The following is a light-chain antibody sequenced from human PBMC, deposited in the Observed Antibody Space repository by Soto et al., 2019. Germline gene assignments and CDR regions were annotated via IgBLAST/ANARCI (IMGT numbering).Light chain of an antibody. CDR2: AAS. CDR1: QTISSW. V-gene: IGKV1-5*01. CDR3: LQHNSYPWT. Sequence: DIQMTQSPSTLSGSVGDRVTITCRASQTISSWLAWYQQKPGKAPKLLIYAASTLQSGVPSRFSGSGSGTEFTLTISSLQPEDFATYYCLQHNSYPWTFGQGTKVDIK. J-gene: IGKJ1*01.